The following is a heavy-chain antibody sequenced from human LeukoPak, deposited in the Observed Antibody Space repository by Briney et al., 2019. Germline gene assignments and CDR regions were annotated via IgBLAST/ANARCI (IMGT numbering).Heavy chain of an antibody. V-gene: IGHV1-2*06. D-gene: IGHD1-1*01. CDR2: INPNSGGT. CDR1: GYTFTGYY. CDR3: ARKTTGGVDP. J-gene: IGHJ5*02. Sequence: ASVKVSCKASGYTFTGYYMHWVRQAPGQGLEWMGRINPNSGGTNYAQEFQGRVTMTRDTSISTASMEPRRLRSYDTAVYYCARKTTGGVDPWSQGTLVTVSS.